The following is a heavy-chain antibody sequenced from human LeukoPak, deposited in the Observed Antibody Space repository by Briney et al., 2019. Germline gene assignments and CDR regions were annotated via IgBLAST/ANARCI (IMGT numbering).Heavy chain of an antibody. Sequence: GGSLRLSCAASGFNFSSHWMSWVRQAPGRGLEWVGNIKKDGGEIFYAKSVKGRFTISRDNAKNAVYLQMSSLRGEDTALYYCARDRRAASAPDYWGQGTLVTV. V-gene: IGHV3-7*01. CDR1: GFNFSSHW. D-gene: IGHD6-13*01. CDR3: ARDRRAASAPDY. CDR2: IKKDGGEI. J-gene: IGHJ4*02.